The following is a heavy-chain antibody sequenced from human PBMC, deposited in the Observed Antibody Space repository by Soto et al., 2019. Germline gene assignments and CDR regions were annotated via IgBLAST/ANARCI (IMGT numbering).Heavy chain of an antibody. Sequence: ASVKVSCKASGYSFTDYHIHWVRQAPGQGLEWLGRINPKSGGTSTAQKFQGWVTMTTDTSISTASMELTRLTSDDTAIYYCARGDSTDCSKGVCSFFYNHDMDVWGQGTTVTVSS. CDR2: INPKSGGT. V-gene: IGHV1-2*04. CDR3: ARGDSTDCSKGVCSFFYNHDMDV. CDR1: GYSFTDYH. D-gene: IGHD2-8*01. J-gene: IGHJ6*02.